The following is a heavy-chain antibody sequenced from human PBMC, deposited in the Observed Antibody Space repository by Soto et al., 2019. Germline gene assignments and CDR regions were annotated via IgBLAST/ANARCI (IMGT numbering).Heavy chain of an antibody. CDR3: ARDPAGNPRLRYFDRTTKTPPIDY. D-gene: IGHD3-9*01. V-gene: IGHV1-18*01. Sequence: QVQLVQSGAEVKKPGASVKVSCKASGYTFTSYGISWVRQAPGQGLEWMGWISSYNGNTNYAQKLQGRVTMTTDTSTSTAYMEMRSLRSDDTAVYYCARDPAGNPRLRYFDRTTKTPPIDYWGQGTLVTVSS. CDR1: GYTFTSYG. J-gene: IGHJ4*02. CDR2: ISSYNGNT.